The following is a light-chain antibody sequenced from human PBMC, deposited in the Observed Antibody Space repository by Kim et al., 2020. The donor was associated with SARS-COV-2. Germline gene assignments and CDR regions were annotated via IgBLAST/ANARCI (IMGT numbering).Light chain of an antibody. CDR1: QSIGNW. CDR3: QQYKTIFWT. Sequence: DIQMTQSPSTLSASVGDTVIIYCRASQSIGNWLAWYQQKPGKAPKVLIYKASTLESGVPSRFRGRASGTEFSLTIGSLQADDSATYYCQQYKTIFWTFGQGTKVDIK. V-gene: IGKV1-5*03. J-gene: IGKJ1*01. CDR2: KAS.